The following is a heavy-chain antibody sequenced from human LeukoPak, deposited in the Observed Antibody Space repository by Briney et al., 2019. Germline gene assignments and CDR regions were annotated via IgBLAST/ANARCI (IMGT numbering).Heavy chain of an antibody. D-gene: IGHD4-11*01. J-gene: IGHJ6*03. CDR1: GYTFTSYY. V-gene: IGHV1-46*01. Sequence: ASVKVSCKASGYTFTSYYMHWVRQAPGQGLEWMGIINPSGGSTSYAQKFQGRVTMTRDMSTGTVYMELSSLRSEDTAVYYCARAVGMTTVNAYYYYYYMDVWGKGTTVTVSS. CDR2: INPSGGST. CDR3: ARAVGMTTVNAYYYYYYMDV.